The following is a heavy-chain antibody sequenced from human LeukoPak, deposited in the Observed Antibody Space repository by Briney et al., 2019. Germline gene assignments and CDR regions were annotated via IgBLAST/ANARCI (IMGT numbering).Heavy chain of an antibody. CDR1: GFTFSSFA. CDR3: AKNLLGSGAYSWYFDL. J-gene: IGHJ2*01. CDR2: ISKDGRDK. V-gene: IGHV3-30*18. D-gene: IGHD1-26*01. Sequence: GGSLRLSCVASGFTFSSFAMHWVRQAPGKGLEWVAVISKDGRDKHHADSVKGRFTISRDNSKNTLYLQMNSLRAEDTAVYSCAKNLLGSGAYSWYFDLWGRGTLVTVSS.